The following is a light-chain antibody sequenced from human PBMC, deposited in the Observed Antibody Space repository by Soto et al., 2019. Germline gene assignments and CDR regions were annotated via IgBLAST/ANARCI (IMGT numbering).Light chain of an antibody. CDR2: DAS. J-gene: IGKJ4*01. CDR1: QVISND. Sequence: DIQMTQSPSSLSASVGDRVTITCQASQVISNDLNWYQQKPGKAPKLLIYDASNLETRVPSRFSGSGSGTDFTFTISSLQPEDISTYYCQQYDDLPLTVGGGTKVEIK. V-gene: IGKV1-33*01. CDR3: QQYDDLPLT.